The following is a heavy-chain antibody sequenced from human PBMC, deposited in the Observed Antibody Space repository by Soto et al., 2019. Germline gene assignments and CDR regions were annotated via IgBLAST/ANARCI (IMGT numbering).Heavy chain of an antibody. V-gene: IGHV4-34*01. CDR2: INHSGST. CDR1: GGSCSGYY. D-gene: IGHD1-1*01. CDR3: ARSRERGYYYYMDV. J-gene: IGHJ6*03. Sequence: PSETLSLTCAVYGGSCSGYYWSWIRQPPGKGLEWIGEINHSGSTNYNPSLKSRVTISVDTSKNQFSLKLSSVTAADTAVYYCARSRERGYYYYMDVWGKGTTVTGFS.